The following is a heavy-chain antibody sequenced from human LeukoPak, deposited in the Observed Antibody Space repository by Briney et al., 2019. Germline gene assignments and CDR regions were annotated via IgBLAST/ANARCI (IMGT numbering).Heavy chain of an antibody. CDR3: AKDRRQGYNWFDP. CDR2: IRYDGSNK. Sequence: GGSLRLSCAASGFTFSSYGMHWVRQAPGKGLEWVAFIRYDGSNKYYADSVKGRFTISRDNSKNTLYLQMNSLRAEDTAVYYCAKDRRQGYNWFDPWGQGTLVTVSS. V-gene: IGHV3-30*02. J-gene: IGHJ5*02. CDR1: GFTFSSYG. D-gene: IGHD6-25*01.